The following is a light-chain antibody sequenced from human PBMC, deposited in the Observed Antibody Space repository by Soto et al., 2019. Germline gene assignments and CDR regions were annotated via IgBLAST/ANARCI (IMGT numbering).Light chain of an antibody. CDR3: QQYGSSPLT. Sequence: ESVLTQSPSPLSLSPWGRATLSCRASQSVSSSYLAWYQQKPGQAPRLLIYGASSRATGIPDRFSGSGSGTDFTLTISRLEPEDFAVYYCQQYGSSPLTFGGGTKVDIK. V-gene: IGKV3-20*01. CDR1: QSVSSSY. CDR2: GAS. J-gene: IGKJ4*01.